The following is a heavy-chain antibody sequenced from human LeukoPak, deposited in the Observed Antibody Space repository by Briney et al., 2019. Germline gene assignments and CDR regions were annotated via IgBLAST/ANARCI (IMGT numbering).Heavy chain of an antibody. CDR3: ARVWSSGYTKDY. CDR1: GFTFSSYS. V-gene: IGHV3-48*04. D-gene: IGHD3-22*01. CDR2: ISSSSSTI. Sequence: PGRPLRLSCAASGFTFSSYSIDWARQAPGKGLEWLSYISSSSSTIYYADSVKGRFTISRDNAKNSVYLQMNSLRAEDTAVYYCARVWSSGYTKDYWGQGTLVTVTS. J-gene: IGHJ4*02.